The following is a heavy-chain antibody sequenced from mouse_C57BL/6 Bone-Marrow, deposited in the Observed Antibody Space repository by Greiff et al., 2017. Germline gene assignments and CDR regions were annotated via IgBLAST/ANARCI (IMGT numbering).Heavy chain of an antibody. J-gene: IGHJ3*01. D-gene: IGHD2-4*01. CDR1: GYTFTSYW. V-gene: IGHV1-69*01. CDR3: AREEFCYDYGFAY. Sequence: QVQLQQPGAELVMPGASVKLSCKASGYTFTSYWMHWVKQRPGQGLEWIGEIDPSDSYTNYNQKFKGKTTLTVDKSSSTAYMQRSSLTSEDSAVYYGAREEFCYDYGFAYWGQGTLVTVSA. CDR2: IDPSDSYT.